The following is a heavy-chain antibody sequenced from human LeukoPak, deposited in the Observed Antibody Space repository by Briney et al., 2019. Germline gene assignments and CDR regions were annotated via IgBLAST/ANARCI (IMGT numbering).Heavy chain of an antibody. J-gene: IGHJ4*02. CDR3: ARSRYNDY. Sequence: GGSLRLSCAASGFTFRSYWRNWVRQAPGKGLEWVANIKEDGSEKNYVDSVKGRFTISRDNAKNALYLQMDGLRGEDTAVYYCARSRYNDYWGQGTLVTVSS. CDR2: IKEDGSEK. V-gene: IGHV3-7*01. D-gene: IGHD5-12*01. CDR1: GFTFRSYW.